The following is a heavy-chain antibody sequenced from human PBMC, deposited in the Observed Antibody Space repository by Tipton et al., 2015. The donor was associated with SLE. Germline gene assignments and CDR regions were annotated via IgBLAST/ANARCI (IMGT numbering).Heavy chain of an antibody. CDR3: AKVTGAEFIMLFGLDY. J-gene: IGHJ4*02. CDR1: GYSISSGYY. Sequence: TLSLTCAVSGYSISSGYYWGWIRQPPGKGLEWIGSIYHSGSTYYNPSLKSRVTISVDTSKNQFSLKLSSVTAADTAVYYCAKVTGAEFIMLFGLDYWGQGTLVTVSS. D-gene: IGHD3/OR15-3a*01. CDR2: IYHSGST. V-gene: IGHV4-38-2*01.